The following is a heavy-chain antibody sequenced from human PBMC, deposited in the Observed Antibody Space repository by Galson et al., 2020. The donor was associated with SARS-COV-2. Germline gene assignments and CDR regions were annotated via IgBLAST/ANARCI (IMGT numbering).Heavy chain of an antibody. CDR3: ARAAREGFFSFDY. CDR2: IYSGGTT. Sequence: GGSLRLSCAASGFTVSSNYMSWVRQAPGKGLEWVSLIYSGGTTYYADSVKGRFTISRDNSKNTLYLQMNSLRGEDTAVYYCARAAREGFFSFDYWCQGTLVTVSS. J-gene: IGHJ4*02. V-gene: IGHV3-53*01. D-gene: IGHD1-26*01. CDR1: GFTVSSNY.